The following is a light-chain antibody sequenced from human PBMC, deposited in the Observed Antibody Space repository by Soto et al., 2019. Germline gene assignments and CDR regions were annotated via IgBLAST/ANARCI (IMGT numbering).Light chain of an antibody. V-gene: IGKV3-15*01. CDR1: QSVTSN. Sequence: EIVMTQSPATLSVSPGERATLSCRASQSVTSNLAWYQQKPGQAPRLLIYGAFTRATGIPARFSGSGSGTEFTLTISSLQSEDFAVYYCQQYNNWPFLTFGGGTKVEIK. J-gene: IGKJ4*01. CDR2: GAF. CDR3: QQYNNWPFLT.